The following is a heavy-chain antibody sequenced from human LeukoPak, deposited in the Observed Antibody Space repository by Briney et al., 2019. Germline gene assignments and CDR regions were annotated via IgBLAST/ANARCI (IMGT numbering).Heavy chain of an antibody. CDR1: GFPFSGYG. CDR3: AKDLAPVATYYYYMDV. J-gene: IGHJ6*03. Sequence: QTGGSLRLSCAASGFPFSGYGMNWVRQAPGKGLEWVAFIRNDGSNKYYVDSVKDRFTISRDNSKNTLYLQMDSLRAEDTAVYYCAKDLAPVATYYYYMDVWGKGTTVTVSS. V-gene: IGHV3-30*02. CDR2: IRNDGSNK.